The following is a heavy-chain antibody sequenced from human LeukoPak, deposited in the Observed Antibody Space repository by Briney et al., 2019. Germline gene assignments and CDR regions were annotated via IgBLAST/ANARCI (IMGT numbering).Heavy chain of an antibody. CDR3: ARPVRYFDWLLPLDY. V-gene: IGHV3-21*01. Sequence: GGSLRLSCAASGFTYSSYSMNWVRQAPGKGLEWVSSISSSSSYIYYADSVKGRFTISRDNAKNSLYLQMNSLRAEDTAVYYCARPVRYFDWLLPLDYWAQGTLVTVSS. D-gene: IGHD3-9*01. CDR1: GFTYSSYS. CDR2: ISSSSSYI. J-gene: IGHJ4*02.